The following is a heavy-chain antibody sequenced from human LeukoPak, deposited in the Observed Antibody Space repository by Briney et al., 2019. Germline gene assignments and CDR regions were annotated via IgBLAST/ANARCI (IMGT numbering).Heavy chain of an antibody. Sequence: SETLSLTCTVSGGSISSYYWSWIRQPPGKGLEWIGEINHSGSTNYNPSLKSRVTISVDTSKNQFSLKLSSVTAADTAVYYCASVDTAMVYWGQGTMVTVSS. D-gene: IGHD5-18*01. V-gene: IGHV4-34*01. CDR2: INHSGST. CDR3: ASVDTAMVY. CDR1: GGSISSYY. J-gene: IGHJ3*01.